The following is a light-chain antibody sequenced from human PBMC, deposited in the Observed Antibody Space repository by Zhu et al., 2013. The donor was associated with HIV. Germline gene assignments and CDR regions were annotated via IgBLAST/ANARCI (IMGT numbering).Light chain of an antibody. J-gene: IGKJ2*01. CDR3: QQFNSYPYT. CDR2: DAS. CDR1: RDLKTN. V-gene: IGKV1-13*02. Sequence: TQSPATLSVSLGDRVTLSCRAGRDLKTNLAWYQQKPGKAPKLLIYDASSLESGVPSRFSGSGSGTDFTLTISSLQPEDFATYYCQQFNSYPYTFGQGTKLEIK.